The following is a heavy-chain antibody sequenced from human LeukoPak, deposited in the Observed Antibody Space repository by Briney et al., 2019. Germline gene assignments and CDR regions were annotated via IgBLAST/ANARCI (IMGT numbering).Heavy chain of an antibody. CDR2: IYYSGST. J-gene: IGHJ4*02. D-gene: IGHD2-2*01. CDR1: GGSISSYY. CDR3: ARVSTPIYLSSTSSFDY. V-gene: IGHV4-59*01. Sequence: SETLSLTCTVSGGSISSYYWSWIRQPPGKGLEWIGYIYYSGSTNYNPSLKSRVTISVDTSKNQFSLKLSSVTAADTAVYYCARVSTPIYLSSTSSFDYWGQGTLVTVSS.